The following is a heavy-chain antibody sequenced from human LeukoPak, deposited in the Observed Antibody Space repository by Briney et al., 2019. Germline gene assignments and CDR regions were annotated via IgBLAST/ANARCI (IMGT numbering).Heavy chain of an antibody. V-gene: IGHV4-30-4*08. CDR2: IYYSGST. CDR3: ARGEYYYGSGSPLDY. D-gene: IGHD3-10*01. CDR1: GGSISSGDYY. Sequence: SETLSLTCTVSGGSISSGDYYWSWIRQPPGKGLEWIGYIYYSGSTYYNPSLKSRVTISVDTSKNQFSLKLSPVTAADTAVYYCARGEYYYGSGSPLDYWGQGTLVTVSS. J-gene: IGHJ4*02.